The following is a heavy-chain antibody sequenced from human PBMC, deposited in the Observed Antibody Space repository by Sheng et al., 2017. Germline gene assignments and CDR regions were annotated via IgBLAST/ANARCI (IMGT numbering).Heavy chain of an antibody. Sequence: EVQLVESGGGLIQPGGSLRLSCAASGFTVSNDYMNWVRQAPGKGLEWVSVIYSGGTTFYADSVKGRFTISRDNSQNTLYLQMDSLRAEDTAVYYCARASFRGAAGLFDYWGQGTLVTVSS. J-gene: IGHJ4*02. V-gene: IGHV3-53*01. CDR1: GFTVSNDY. D-gene: IGHD6-13*01. CDR2: IYSGGTT. CDR3: ARASFRGAAGLFDY.